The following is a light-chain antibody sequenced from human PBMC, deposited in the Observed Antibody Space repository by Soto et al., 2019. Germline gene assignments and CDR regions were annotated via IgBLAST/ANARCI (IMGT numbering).Light chain of an antibody. V-gene: IGKV3-15*01. J-gene: IGKJ1*01. Sequence: EIVMTQSPATLSVSPGERATLSCRASHSVSSNLAWYQQKPGQSPRLLIYGASTRATGIPARFSGSGSGTEFTLTISSLQSEDFAVYYGQQYNNWPPWTFGQGTKVESK. CDR2: GAS. CDR1: HSVSSN. CDR3: QQYNNWPPWT.